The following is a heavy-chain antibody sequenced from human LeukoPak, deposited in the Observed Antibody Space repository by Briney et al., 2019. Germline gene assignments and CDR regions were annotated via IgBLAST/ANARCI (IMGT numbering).Heavy chain of an antibody. CDR2: ISYDGSNK. D-gene: IGHD3-3*01. CDR1: GFTFSSYG. J-gene: IGHJ4*02. CDR3: AREVYDFWRKGYYFDY. V-gene: IGHV3-30*03. Sequence: GGSLRLSCAASGFTFSSYGMHWVRQAPGKGLEWVTVISYDGSNKYYADSVKGRFTISRDNSKNTLYLQMNSLRAEDTAVYYCAREVYDFWRKGYYFDYWGQGTLVTVSS.